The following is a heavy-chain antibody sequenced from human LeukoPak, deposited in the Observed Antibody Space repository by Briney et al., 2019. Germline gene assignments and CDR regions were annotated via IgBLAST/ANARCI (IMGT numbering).Heavy chain of an antibody. CDR2: ISGSGGST. D-gene: IGHD3-10*01. V-gene: IGHV3-23*01. CDR3: ARETMVRGVDYRSCFDY. CDR1: GFTFSSYA. Sequence: GGSLRLSCAASGFTFSSYAMSWVRQAPGKGLEWVSAISGSGGSTYYADSVKGRFTISRDNSKNTLYLQMNSLRAEDTAVYYCARETMVRGVDYRSCFDYWGQGTLVTVSS. J-gene: IGHJ4*02.